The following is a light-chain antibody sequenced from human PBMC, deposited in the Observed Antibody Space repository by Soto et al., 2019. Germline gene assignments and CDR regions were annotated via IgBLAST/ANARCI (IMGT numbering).Light chain of an antibody. V-gene: IGKV1-5*03. CDR3: QQYDSFPLA. CDR1: QSISSW. Sequence: DIQMTQSPSTLSASVGDRVTISCRASQSISSWLAWYQQKPGKAPKFLIHKASSLESGVPSRFSGSGSGTEFTLTISSLQPDDFATYYCQQYDSFPLAFGGGTKVEIK. J-gene: IGKJ4*01. CDR2: KAS.